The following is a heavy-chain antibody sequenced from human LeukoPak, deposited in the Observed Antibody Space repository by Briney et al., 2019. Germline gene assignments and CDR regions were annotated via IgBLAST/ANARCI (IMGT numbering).Heavy chain of an antibody. CDR1: GFTFSSYS. V-gene: IGHV3-21*01. CDR3: ASLYYYYDSSGYYAYYFDY. Sequence: GGSLRLSCAASGFTFSSYSMNWVRQAPGKGLEWVSSISSSSSYIYYADSVKGRFTISRDNAKNSLYLQMNSLRAEDTAVYYCASLYYYYDSSGYYAYYFDYWGQGTLVTVSS. J-gene: IGHJ4*02. CDR2: ISSSSSYI. D-gene: IGHD3-22*01.